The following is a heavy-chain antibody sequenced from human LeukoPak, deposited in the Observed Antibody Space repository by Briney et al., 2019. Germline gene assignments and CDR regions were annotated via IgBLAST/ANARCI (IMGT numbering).Heavy chain of an antibody. CDR1: GFTLDDYA. V-gene: IGHV3-9*01. CDR2: ISWNSGSI. Sequence: GGSLRLSCAASGFTLDDYAMHWVRQAPGKGLEWVSGISWNSGSIGYADSVKGRFTISRDNAKNSLYLQMNSLRAEDTALYYCAKDRGRSDYYDSSGYYDYWGQGTLVTVSS. D-gene: IGHD3-22*01. J-gene: IGHJ4*02. CDR3: AKDRGRSDYYDSSGYYDY.